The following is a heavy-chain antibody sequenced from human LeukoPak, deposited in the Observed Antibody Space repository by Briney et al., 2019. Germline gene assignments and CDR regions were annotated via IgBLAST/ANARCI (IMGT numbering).Heavy chain of an antibody. V-gene: IGHV4-30-4*01. CDR3: ARVYYYGSGSYWYYFDY. Sequence: SETLSLTCTVSGGSISSGDYSWSWIRQPPGKGLEWIGYIYYSGSTYYNPSLKSRVTISVDTSKNQFSLKLSSVTAADTAVYYGARVYYYGSGSYWYYFDYWGQGTLVTVSS. CDR1: GGSISSGDYS. J-gene: IGHJ4*02. D-gene: IGHD3-10*01. CDR2: IYYSGST.